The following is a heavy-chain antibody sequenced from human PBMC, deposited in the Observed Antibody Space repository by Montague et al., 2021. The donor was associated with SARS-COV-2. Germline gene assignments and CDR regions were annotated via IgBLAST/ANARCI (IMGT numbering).Heavy chain of an antibody. CDR1: GDSDCIDKLS. V-gene: IGHV6-1*01. J-gene: IGHJ4*02. Sequence: CAISGDSDCIDKLSRSWVKQSSSRRLHYLLMSYHRLKWNNDYAVSVKSRITINPDTSKNQISLQLNSVTPEDTAVYYCARTSASSDYWGQGTLVTVSS. CDR3: ARTSASSDY. D-gene: IGHD1-26*01. CDR2: SYHRLKWNN.